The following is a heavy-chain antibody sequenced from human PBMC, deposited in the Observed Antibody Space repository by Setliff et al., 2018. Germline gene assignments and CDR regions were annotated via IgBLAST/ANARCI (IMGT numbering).Heavy chain of an antibody. J-gene: IGHJ6*03. V-gene: IGHV3-23*01. Sequence: GGSLRLSCAASGFTFSAFAMSWVRQAPGKGLEWVSVISSSGDTTYFTDSVKGRFTISRDNSRNTLYLQMNSLSAEDTAVYYCTKTRGITYYYYYMDVWGKGTAVTVSS. D-gene: IGHD6-13*01. CDR2: ISSSGDTT. CDR3: TKTRGITYYYYYMDV. CDR1: GFTFSAFA.